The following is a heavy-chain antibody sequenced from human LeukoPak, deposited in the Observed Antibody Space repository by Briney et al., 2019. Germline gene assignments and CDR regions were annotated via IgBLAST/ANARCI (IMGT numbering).Heavy chain of an antibody. V-gene: IGHV1-2*02. J-gene: IGHJ4*02. CDR1: GYTFTGYY. CDR2: INPNSGGT. D-gene: IGHD3-22*01. Sequence: ASVKVSCKASGYTFTGYYIHWVRQAPGQGLEWMGWINPNSGGTKSAQKFQGRVTMTRDTSISTVYMELSRLRYDDTAVYYCAREPPYDSSGYYQTPVDYWGQGTLVTVSS. CDR3: AREPPYDSSGYYQTPVDY.